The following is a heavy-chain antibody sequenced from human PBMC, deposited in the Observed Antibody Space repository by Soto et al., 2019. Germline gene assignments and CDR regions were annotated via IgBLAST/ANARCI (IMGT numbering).Heavy chain of an antibody. CDR2: MNPNSGNT. V-gene: IGHV1-8*01. CDR3: AGGLSPVRIFGVVIVQSNWLDP. Sequence: QVQLVQSGAEVKKPGASVKVSCQASGYTFTSYDINWVRQATGQGLEWMGWMNPNSGNTGYAQKFQGRVTMTRNTAIDTGCMKMSSLRCEHTAVYYCAGGLSPVRIFGVVIVQSNWLDPWGQGTLVTVSS. CDR1: GYTFTSYD. J-gene: IGHJ5*02. D-gene: IGHD3-3*01.